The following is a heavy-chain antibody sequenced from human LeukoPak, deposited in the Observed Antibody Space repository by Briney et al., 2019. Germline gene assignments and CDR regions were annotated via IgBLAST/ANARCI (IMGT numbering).Heavy chain of an antibody. CDR3: AKIVAISGRPREGFDY. D-gene: IGHD1-26*01. CDR2: TNDNGAGT. Sequence: PGGSLRLSCAASGFTFGSYAMSWVRQAPGKGLKWVSTTNDNGAGTYYADSVKGRSTISRDNSYNTVSLQMNSLRDEDTGVYYCAKIVAISGRPREGFDYWGRGTLVTVSS. CDR1: GFTFGSYA. V-gene: IGHV3-23*01. J-gene: IGHJ4*02.